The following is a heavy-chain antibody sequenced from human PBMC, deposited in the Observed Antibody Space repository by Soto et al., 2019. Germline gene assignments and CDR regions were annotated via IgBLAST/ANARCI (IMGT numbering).Heavy chain of an antibody. CDR1: GGSLSGYY. V-gene: IGHV4-34*01. Sequence: SETLSLTCAVYGGSLSGYYWSWIRQPPGKGLEWIGEINHSGSTNYNPSLKSRVTISVDTSKNQFSLKLSSVTAADTAVYYCARPPIEYCSGGSCYSQDYWGQGTLVTVSS. CDR2: INHSGST. D-gene: IGHD2-15*01. J-gene: IGHJ4*02. CDR3: ARPPIEYCSGGSCYSQDY.